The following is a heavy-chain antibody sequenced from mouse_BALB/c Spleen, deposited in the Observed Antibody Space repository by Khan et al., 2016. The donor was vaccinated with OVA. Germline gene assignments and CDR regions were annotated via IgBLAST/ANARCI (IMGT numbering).Heavy chain of an antibody. V-gene: IGHV1-5*01. D-gene: IGHD2-12*01. CDR3: TRLPERPGDALDY. CDR2: IYPGNSDG. Sequence: VQLQQSGTVLARPGASVKMSCKAAGYRFTSYWMHWVKQRPGQGLEWIGAIYPGNSDGKFNQKFKGKAKLTTVTSASTAYIELNSWTNEDSAVYYYTRLPERPGDALDYWGQGTSVTVSS. CDR1: GYRFTSYW. J-gene: IGHJ4*01.